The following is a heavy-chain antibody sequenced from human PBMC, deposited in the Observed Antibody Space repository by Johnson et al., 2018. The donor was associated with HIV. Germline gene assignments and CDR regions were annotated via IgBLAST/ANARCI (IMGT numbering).Heavy chain of an antibody. CDR2: IGTAGDT. CDR1: GLTFSSYD. V-gene: IGHV3-13*01. J-gene: IGHJ3*02. Sequence: VQLVESGGGLVQPGGSLRLSCVASGLTFSSYDMHWVRQATGKGLEWVSAIGTAGDTYYPGSVKGRFTISRENAKNSLYLQMNIMRAGDTAVYYCAKGLMIVAFDMWVQLTMVTVSS. D-gene: IGHD3-22*01. CDR3: AKGLMIVAFDM.